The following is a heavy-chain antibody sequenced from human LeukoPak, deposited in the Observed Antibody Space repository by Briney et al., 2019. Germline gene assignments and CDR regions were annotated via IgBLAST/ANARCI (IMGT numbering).Heavy chain of an antibody. CDR2: ISSSGSTI. V-gene: IGHV3-48*03. CDR3: AGGYGSGSYSA. J-gene: IGHJ5*02. Sequence: GGSLRLSCAASGFTFSSYEMNWVRQAPGKGLEWVSYISSSGSTIYYADSVKGRFTISRDNAKNSLYLQMNSLRAEDTAVYYCAGGYGSGSYSAWGQGILVTVSS. CDR1: GFTFSSYE. D-gene: IGHD3-10*01.